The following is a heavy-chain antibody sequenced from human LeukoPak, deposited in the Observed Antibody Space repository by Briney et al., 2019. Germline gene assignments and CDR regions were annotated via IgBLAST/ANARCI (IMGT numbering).Heavy chain of an antibody. Sequence: GGSLGLSCEASGFTFSSYGMNWVRQAPGKGLEGVSYISKSSSTIYYADSVKGRITISRDNAKNSLYLQMNSLRAEDTAVYYCARDMGGGWYYFYYGMDVWGQGTTVTVSS. CDR2: ISKSSSTI. CDR1: GFTFSSYG. V-gene: IGHV3-48*01. CDR3: ARDMGGGWYYFYYGMDV. D-gene: IGHD6-19*01. J-gene: IGHJ6*02.